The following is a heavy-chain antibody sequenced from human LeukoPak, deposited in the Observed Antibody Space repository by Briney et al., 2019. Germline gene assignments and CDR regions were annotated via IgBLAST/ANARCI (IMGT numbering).Heavy chain of an antibody. CDR1: GDSISSGDYY. J-gene: IGHJ3*02. Sequence: SETLSLTCTVSGDSISSGDYYWSWIRQPAGKGLEWIGRISSSGSTNYNPSLKSRVTISVDTSKNQFSLKLSSVTAADTAVYFCARGPYSYDSSGAFDIWGQGTMVTVFS. D-gene: IGHD3-22*01. V-gene: IGHV4-61*02. CDR2: ISSSGST. CDR3: ARGPYSYDSSGAFDI.